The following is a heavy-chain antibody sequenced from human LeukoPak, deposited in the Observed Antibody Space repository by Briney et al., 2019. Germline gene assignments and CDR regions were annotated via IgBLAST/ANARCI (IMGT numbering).Heavy chain of an antibody. CDR1: GYSFTGYY. CDR3: ARSRGHGACDI. CDR2: INPNNGGT. Sequence: ASVKVSCKASGYSFTGYYMHWVRQAPGQGLEWMGWINPNNGGTNYAQKFQGRVTMTRDTSISTAYMELSGLVSDDTAVYYSARSRGHGACDIWGQGTTVTVSS. V-gene: IGHV1-2*02. J-gene: IGHJ3*02.